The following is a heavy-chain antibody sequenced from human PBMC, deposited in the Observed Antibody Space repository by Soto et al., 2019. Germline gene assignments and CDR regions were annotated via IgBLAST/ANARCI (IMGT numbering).Heavy chain of an antibody. D-gene: IGHD6-13*01. V-gene: IGHV3-23*01. CDR1: GFTFSSYA. Sequence: GGSLRLSCAASGFTFSSYAMSWVRQAPGKGLEWVSAISGSGGSTYYADSVKGRFTISRDNSKNTLYLQMNSLRAEDTAVYYCAKDHSSSSVGASLYLMAFWGQGTTVTGSS. CDR3: AKDHSSSSVGASLYLMAF. CDR2: ISGSGGST. J-gene: IGHJ6*02.